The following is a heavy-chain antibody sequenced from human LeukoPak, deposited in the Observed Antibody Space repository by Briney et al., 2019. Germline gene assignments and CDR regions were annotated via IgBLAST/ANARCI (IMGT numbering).Heavy chain of an antibody. CDR3: ATSGTYSAAFDI. Sequence: EASVKVSCKASGYIFTDYYMHWVRQAPGQGLEWMGRINPHSGDTNYAQKFQGRVTMTGDTSISTAYMELSSLTSEDTAVYYCATSGTYSAAFDIWGQGTVVTVSS. V-gene: IGHV1-2*06. CDR1: GYIFTDYY. J-gene: IGHJ3*02. CDR2: INPHSGDT. D-gene: IGHD1-26*01.